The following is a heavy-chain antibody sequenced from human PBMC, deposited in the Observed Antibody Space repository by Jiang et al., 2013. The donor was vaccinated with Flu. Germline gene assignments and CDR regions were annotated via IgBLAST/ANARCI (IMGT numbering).Heavy chain of an antibody. D-gene: IGHD3-10*01. V-gene: IGHV4-59*01. CDR3: AGSYSYGSLGNDAFDI. Sequence: GPGLVKPSETLSLTCIVSGGSISNYYLTWIRQPPGKGLEWIGGTTNYNPSLKSRLTISVDTSKNRFYLKLSSVTAADTAVYHCAGSYSYGSLGNDAFDIWGQGTMVTVSS. J-gene: IGHJ3*02. CDR1: GGSISNYY. CDR2: GTT.